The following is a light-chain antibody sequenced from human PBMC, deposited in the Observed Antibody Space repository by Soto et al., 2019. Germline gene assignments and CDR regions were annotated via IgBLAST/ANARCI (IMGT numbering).Light chain of an antibody. CDR3: QQSYETPRT. J-gene: IGKJ2*01. V-gene: IGKV1-39*01. CDR2: VQS. CDR1: QNIGNY. Sequence: DIQMTQSPSSLSASVGDRVTITCRASQNIGNYLNWYQQKPGEAPNVLVYVQSTLQSGVPSRFSGSGDGTFFTLTISSLRPEDFASYYCQQSYETPRTFGQGTKLEIK.